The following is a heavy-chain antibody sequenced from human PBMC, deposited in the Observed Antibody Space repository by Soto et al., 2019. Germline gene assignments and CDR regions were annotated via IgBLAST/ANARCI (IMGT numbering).Heavy chain of an antibody. D-gene: IGHD3-3*01. CDR1: VFTFSSYG. V-gene: IGHV3-30*18. Sequence: GSLRLSCAASVFTFSSYGMHWVRQAPGKGLEWVAVISYDGSNKYYADSVKGRFTISRDNSKNTLYLQMNSLRAEDTAVYYCAKEYNKLRFLEWLPDYYYYGMDVWGQGTTVTVSS. CDR3: AKEYNKLRFLEWLPDYYYYGMDV. J-gene: IGHJ6*02. CDR2: ISYDGSNK.